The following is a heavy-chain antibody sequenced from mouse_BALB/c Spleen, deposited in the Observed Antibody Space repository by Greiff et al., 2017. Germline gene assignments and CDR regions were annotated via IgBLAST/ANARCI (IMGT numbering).Heavy chain of an antibody. CDR2: ISYDGSN. D-gene: IGHD1-1*01. CDR3: ARDRGYYASMDY. J-gene: IGHJ4*01. Sequence: EVQLQQSGPGLVKPSQSLSLTCSVTGYSITSGYYWNWIRQFPGNKLEWIGYISYDGSNNYNPSLKNRISITRDTSKNQFFLKLNSVTTEDTATYYCARDRGYYASMDYWGQGTSVTVSS. CDR1: GYSITSGYY. V-gene: IGHV3-6*02.